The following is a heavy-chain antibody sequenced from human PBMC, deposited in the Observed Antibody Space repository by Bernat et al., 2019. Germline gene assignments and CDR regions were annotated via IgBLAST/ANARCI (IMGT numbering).Heavy chain of an antibody. J-gene: IGHJ2*01. CDR2: ISSSGSTI. CDR3: ARAHYDSSGYQGNWYFDL. D-gene: IGHD3-22*01. CDR1: GFTFSSYE. Sequence: EVQLVESGGGLVQPGGSLRLSCAASGFTFSSYEMNWVRQAPGKGLEWVSYISSSGSTIYYADSVKGRFTISRDNAKNSLYLQMNSLRAEDTAVYYCARAHYDSSGYQGNWYFDLWGRGTLVTVSS. V-gene: IGHV3-48*03.